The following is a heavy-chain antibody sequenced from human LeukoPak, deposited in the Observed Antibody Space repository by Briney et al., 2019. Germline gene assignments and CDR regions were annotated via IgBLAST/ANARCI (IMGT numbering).Heavy chain of an antibody. Sequence: PGRSLRLSCAASGFTISSYGMHWVRQAPGKGLEWVAVISYDGNNKYYADSVKGRFTISRDNSKNTLYMQMNSLRAEDTAVYYCAKDRYDSSGYSLRYYYYGMDVWGQGTTVTVSS. CDR3: AKDRYDSSGYSLRYYYYGMDV. V-gene: IGHV3-30*18. CDR2: ISYDGNNK. CDR1: GFTISSYG. J-gene: IGHJ6*02. D-gene: IGHD3-22*01.